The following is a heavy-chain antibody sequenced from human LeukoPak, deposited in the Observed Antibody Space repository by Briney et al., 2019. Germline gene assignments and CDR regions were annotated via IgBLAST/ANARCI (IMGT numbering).Heavy chain of an antibody. CDR3: ARGTYSSSWGDFFDY. V-gene: IGHV3-7*03. J-gene: IGHJ4*02. D-gene: IGHD6-13*01. Sequence: GGSLRLSRAASGFTFSSYWMSWVRQAPGKGLEWVANIKQDGSEKYYVDSVKGRFTISRDNAKNSLYLQMNSLRAEDTAVYYCARGTYSSSWGDFFDYWGQGTLVTVSS. CDR2: IKQDGSEK. CDR1: GFTFSSYW.